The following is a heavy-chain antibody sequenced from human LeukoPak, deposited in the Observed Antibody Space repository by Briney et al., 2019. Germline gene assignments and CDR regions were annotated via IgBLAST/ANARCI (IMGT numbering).Heavy chain of an antibody. J-gene: IGHJ4*02. CDR2: ISNVGLTT. CDR3: ACDFRYLGHDF. D-gene: IGHD2-21*02. V-gene: IGHV3-11*01. Sequence: AGGSLGLSCTASAFTLGDFYMSWIRQAPGKGLEWIAYISNVGLTTYYAESVKGRFTISRDNAKNSLYLQMNSLRPEDTAVYYCACDFRYLGHDFWGQGSLVTVSS. CDR1: AFTLGDFY.